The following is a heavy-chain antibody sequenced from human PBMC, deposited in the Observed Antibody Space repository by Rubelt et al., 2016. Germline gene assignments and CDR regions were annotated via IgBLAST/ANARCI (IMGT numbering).Heavy chain of an antibody. CDR3: ARNDHYDSR. J-gene: IGHJ4*02. CDR2: IYYSGST. V-gene: IGHV4-39*01. Sequence: QLQLQESGTGLVKPSETLSLTCTVSGGSISSSSYYWGWIRQPPGKGLEWIGSIYYSGSTYYNTSPGSRLTISVDTSKNKFPLKLGSVTAADTAVYYCARNDHYDSRWGQGTLVTVSS. D-gene: IGHD3-22*01. CDR1: GGSISSSSYY.